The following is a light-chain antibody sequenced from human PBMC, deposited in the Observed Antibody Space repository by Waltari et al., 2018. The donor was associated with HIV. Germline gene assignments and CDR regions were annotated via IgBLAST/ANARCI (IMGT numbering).Light chain of an antibody. Sequence: QSALTQPASVSGSPGQSITLSSTGASSDVGRYNYVSWYQHHPGKAPTLIIYDVSNRPSGVSNRFSGSKSGTTASLTISGLQAEDEADYYCSSYTSSRTVVFGGGTKLTVL. CDR1: SSDVGRYNY. V-gene: IGLV2-14*03. CDR2: DVS. CDR3: SSYTSSRTVV. J-gene: IGLJ2*01.